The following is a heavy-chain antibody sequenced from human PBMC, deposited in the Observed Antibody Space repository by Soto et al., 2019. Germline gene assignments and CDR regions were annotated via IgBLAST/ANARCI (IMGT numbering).Heavy chain of an antibody. CDR3: ARVSFDCSGGSCYIFDY. CDR1: GFTLKNYG. V-gene: IGHV3-33*01. D-gene: IGHD2-15*01. Sequence: GSLRLSCAASGFTLKNYGMHWVRQAPGKGLEWVAFMSFDGNKKYYVDSVKGRFTISRDNSKSTVYLQMNSLGVEDTAIYYCARVSFDCSGGSCYIFDYWGQGTRVTVS. J-gene: IGHJ4*02. CDR2: MSFDGNKK.